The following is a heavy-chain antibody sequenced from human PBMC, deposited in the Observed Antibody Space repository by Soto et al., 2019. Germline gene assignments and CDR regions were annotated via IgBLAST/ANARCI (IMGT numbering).Heavy chain of an antibody. CDR1: GGFLSESY. D-gene: IGHD3-16*01. CDR2: INHVGGT. J-gene: IGHJ5*02. Sequence: SETVSLTCAVYGGFLSESYWTWIRQPPGKGLEWIGEINHVGGTNYNPSLKSRVTMSVDTSQNQFSLRLISVTAADTAMYFCVRIRYQLPSSVLWLDPWGQGTPVTVSS. V-gene: IGHV4-34*01. CDR3: VRIRYQLPSSVLWLDP.